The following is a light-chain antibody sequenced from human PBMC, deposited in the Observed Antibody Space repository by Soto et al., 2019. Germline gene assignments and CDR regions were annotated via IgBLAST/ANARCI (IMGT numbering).Light chain of an antibody. CDR3: QQYNNWWT. V-gene: IGKV3-15*01. Sequence: EIWMTQSPATLSVSPGERATLSCRAMQSVGSNLAWYQQKPGQAPRLLIYGASTRATGIPARFSGSGSGTEFTLTISSLQSEDFAVYYCQQYNNWWTFGQGTKVEIK. J-gene: IGKJ1*01. CDR1: QSVGSN. CDR2: GAS.